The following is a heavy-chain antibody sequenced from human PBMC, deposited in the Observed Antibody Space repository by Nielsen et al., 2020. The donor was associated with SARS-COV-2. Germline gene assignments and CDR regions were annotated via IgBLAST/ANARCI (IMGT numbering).Heavy chain of an antibody. Sequence: GESLKISCAASGFTFSNFGMHWVRQAPGKGLEWVAVISYDGSNKYYADSVKGRFTISRDNSKNTLYLQMNSLRAEDTAVYYCAKSYSGSYYSPFDYWGQGTLVTVSS. V-gene: IGHV3-30*18. CDR2: ISYDGSNK. CDR3: AKSYSGSYYSPFDY. J-gene: IGHJ4*02. CDR1: GFTFSNFG. D-gene: IGHD1-26*01.